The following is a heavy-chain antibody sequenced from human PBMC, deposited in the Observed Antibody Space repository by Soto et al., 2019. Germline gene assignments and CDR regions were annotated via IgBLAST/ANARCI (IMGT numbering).Heavy chain of an antibody. J-gene: IGHJ6*03. Sequence: ASVKVSCKASGYTFTSYAMHWVRQAPGQRLEWMGWINAGNGNTKYSQKFQGRVTITRDTSASTAYMELSSLRPEDTAVYYCARDDDRYCSGGSCYLSYYLDVWGKGTTVTVSS. V-gene: IGHV1-3*01. CDR1: GYTFTSYA. D-gene: IGHD2-15*01. CDR2: INAGNGNT. CDR3: ARDDDRYCSGGSCYLSYYLDV.